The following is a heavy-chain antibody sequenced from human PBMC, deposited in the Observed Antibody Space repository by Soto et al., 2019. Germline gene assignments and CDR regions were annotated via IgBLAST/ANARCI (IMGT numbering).Heavy chain of an antibody. V-gene: IGHV3-23*01. CDR2: ISGSGGST. D-gene: IGHD2-2*01. CDR1: GFTFSSYA. CDR3: AKPSRGYCSSTSCPPDY. J-gene: IGHJ4*02. Sequence: EVQLLESGGGLVQPGGSLRLSCAASGFTFSSYAMSWVRQAPGKGLEWVSAISGSGGSTYYADSVKGRFTISRDNSKNTLYLQMSSLRAEDTAVYYCAKPSRGYCSSTSCPPDYWGQGTLVTVSS.